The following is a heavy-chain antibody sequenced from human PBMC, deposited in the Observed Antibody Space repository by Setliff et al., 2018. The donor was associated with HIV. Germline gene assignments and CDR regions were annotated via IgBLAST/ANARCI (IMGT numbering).Heavy chain of an antibody. CDR1: AASLRNSY. CDR2: IYPSGTA. V-gene: IGHV4-4*07. J-gene: IGHJ4*02. D-gene: IGHD5-12*01. CDR3: ARLKSASGYFGFDS. Sequence: PSETLSLTCTVSAASLRNSYWTWLRQPAGKGLEWIGRIYPSGTADYNPSLKSRATISIDTSNNQFALKLTSMTAADTAVYYCARLKSASGYFGFDSWGQGTLVTVSS.